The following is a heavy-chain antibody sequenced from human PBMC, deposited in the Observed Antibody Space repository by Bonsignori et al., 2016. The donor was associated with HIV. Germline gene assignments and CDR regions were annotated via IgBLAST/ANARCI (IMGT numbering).Heavy chain of an antibody. J-gene: IGHJ3*02. Sequence: SETLSLTCTVSGGSISSGDYYWSWIRQPPGKGLEWIGYIYYSGSTYYNPSLKSPLTISVDTSKNQFSLKLTSVTAADTAVYYCARGNYYDSSGFLDAFDIWGHGTMVTVSS. CDR3: ARGNYYDSSGFLDAFDI. D-gene: IGHD3-22*01. CDR2: IYYSGST. V-gene: IGHV4-30-4*08. CDR1: GGSISSGDYY.